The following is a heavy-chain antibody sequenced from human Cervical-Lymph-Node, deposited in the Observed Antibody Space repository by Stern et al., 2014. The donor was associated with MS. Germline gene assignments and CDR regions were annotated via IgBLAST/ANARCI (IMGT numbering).Heavy chain of an antibody. Sequence: QMQLVQSGPGLVKPSQTLSLTCNVSGDSISSGGYYWNWIRQHPGKGLEWIGYIHYSGRTNYNPSLKSRITISLDTSKNQFSLKLSSVTAADTAVYYCAREFIRGYLTAFDYWGQGTLVTVSS. CDR2: IHYSGRT. V-gene: IGHV4-31*03. CDR1: GDSISSGGYY. D-gene: IGHD3-22*01. J-gene: IGHJ4*02. CDR3: AREFIRGYLTAFDY.